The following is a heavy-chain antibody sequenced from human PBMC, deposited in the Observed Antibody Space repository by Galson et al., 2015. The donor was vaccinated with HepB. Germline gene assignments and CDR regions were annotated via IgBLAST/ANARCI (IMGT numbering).Heavy chain of an antibody. CDR3: AKDMAGATFFYYGMDV. CDR1: GFTFDDYA. D-gene: IGHD1-26*01. J-gene: IGHJ6*02. CDR2: ISWNSGSI. V-gene: IGHV3-9*01. Sequence: SLRLSCAASGFTFDDYAMHWVRQAPGKGLEWVSGISWNSGSIGYADSVKGRFTISRDNAKNSLYLQMNSLRAEDTALYCCAKDMAGATFFYYGMDVWGQGTTVTVSS.